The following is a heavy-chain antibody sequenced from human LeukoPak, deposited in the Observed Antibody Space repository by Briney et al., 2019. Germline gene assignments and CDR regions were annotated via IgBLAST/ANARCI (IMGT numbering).Heavy chain of an antibody. CDR3: ARGGTTTYFDY. CDR2: INPSGGST. D-gene: IGHD1-7*01. CDR1: GYTFTSYY. Sequence: ASVKVSCKASGYTFTSYYMHWVRQAPGQGLEWMGIINPSGGSTSYAQKFQGRVTMTRDMSTSTVYMELSSLRSENTAVYYCARGGTTTYFDYWGQGTLVTVSS. J-gene: IGHJ4*02. V-gene: IGHV1-46*01.